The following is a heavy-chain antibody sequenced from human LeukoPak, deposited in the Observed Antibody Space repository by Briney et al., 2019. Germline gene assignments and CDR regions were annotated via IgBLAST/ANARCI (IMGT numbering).Heavy chain of an antibody. D-gene: IGHD3-9*01. CDR3: ARTGRFDWLSIGY. Sequence: EASVKVSCKASGYTFTGYYMHWVRQAPGQGLEWMGWINPNSGGTNYAQKFQGRVTMTRDTSISTAYMELSRLRSDDTAVYHCARTGRFDWLSIGYWGQGTLVTVSS. J-gene: IGHJ4*02. CDR1: GYTFTGYY. CDR2: INPNSGGT. V-gene: IGHV1-2*02.